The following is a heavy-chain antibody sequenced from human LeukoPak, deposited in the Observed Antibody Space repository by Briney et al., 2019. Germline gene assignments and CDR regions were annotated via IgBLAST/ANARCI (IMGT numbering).Heavy chain of an antibody. CDR3: ARDREGRGYSYPNWFDP. CDR2: IKQDGGEK. D-gene: IGHD5-18*01. J-gene: IGHJ5*02. CDR1: GFTFSSYW. V-gene: IGHV3-7*01. Sequence: PGGSLRLSCAASGFTFSSYWMSWVRQAPGKGLKWVANIKQDGGEKCYVDSVKGRFTISRDNAKNSLYLQMNSLRAEDTAVYYCARDREGRGYSYPNWFDPWGQGTLVTVSS.